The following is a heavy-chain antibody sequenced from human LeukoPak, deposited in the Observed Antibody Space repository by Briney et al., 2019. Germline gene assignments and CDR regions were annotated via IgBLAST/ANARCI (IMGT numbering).Heavy chain of an antibody. CDR1: GGTFSSYA. V-gene: IGHV1-69*13. Sequence: SVKVSCKPSGGTFSSYAISWVRQAPGQGREWMGGIIPIFGTANYAQKFQGRVTITADESTSTAYMGLSSLRSEDTAVYYCARGSTYYDILTGSLDYWGQGTLVTVSS. D-gene: IGHD3-9*01. J-gene: IGHJ4*02. CDR3: ARGSTYYDILTGSLDY. CDR2: IIPIFGTA.